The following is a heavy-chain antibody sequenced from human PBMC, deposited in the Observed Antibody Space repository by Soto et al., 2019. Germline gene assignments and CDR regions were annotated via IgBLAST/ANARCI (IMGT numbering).Heavy chain of an antibody. CDR1: GFTFNNFA. D-gene: IGHD6-13*01. Sequence: GGSLRLSCAASGFTFNNFAMSWVRQAPGKGLEWVSGITASGSFTYYAASVKGRFTISRDNRKNTLSLQIDSLRGEDTASYYCVKDSSRWYYFDYWGPGTLVTVSS. CDR2: ITASGSFT. CDR3: VKDSSRWYYFDY. J-gene: IGHJ4*02. V-gene: IGHV3-23*01.